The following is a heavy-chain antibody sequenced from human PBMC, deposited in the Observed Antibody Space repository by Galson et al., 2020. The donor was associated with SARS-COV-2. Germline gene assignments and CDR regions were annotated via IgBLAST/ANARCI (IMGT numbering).Heavy chain of an antibody. Sequence: GESLKISCKTSGYQFRNHWIGWVRQRPGKGLEWMGVIYPGDSDTKYGPSFPGHATFPVDRSTTTAYLQWNSLKASVTAIYYCASWGVGAHGDYYLYLDYLGQGALGTISS. J-gene: IGHJ4*02. CDR1: GYQFRNHW. D-gene: IGHD4-17*01. CDR2: IYPGDSDT. V-gene: IGHV5-51*01. CDR3: ASWGVGAHGDYYLYLDY.